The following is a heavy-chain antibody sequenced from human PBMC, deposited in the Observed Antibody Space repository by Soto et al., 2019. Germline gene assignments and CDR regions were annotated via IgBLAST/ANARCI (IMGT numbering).Heavy chain of an antibody. Sequence: SETPSLTCTVSGGSISSGDYYWSWIRQPPGKGLEWIGYIYYSGSTYYNPSLKSRVTISVDTSKNQFSLKLSSVTAADTAVYYCARDLIGNWFDPWGQGTLVTVSS. V-gene: IGHV4-30-4*01. CDR1: GGSISSGDYY. J-gene: IGHJ5*02. CDR2: IYYSGST. CDR3: ARDLIGNWFDP.